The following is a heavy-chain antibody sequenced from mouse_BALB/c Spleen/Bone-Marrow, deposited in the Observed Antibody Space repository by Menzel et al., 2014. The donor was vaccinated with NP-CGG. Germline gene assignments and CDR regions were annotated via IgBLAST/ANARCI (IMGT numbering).Heavy chain of an antibody. V-gene: IGHV5-4*02. CDR3: ARGSSYFDY. D-gene: IGHD1-1*01. J-gene: IGHJ2*01. CDR1: GFTFSDYY. Sequence: DVHLVESGGGLVKPGVSLKLSCAASGFTFSDYYMYWVRQTPEKRLEWVATISDGGSYTYYPDSVKGRFTISRDNAKNNLYLQMSSLKSEDTAMYYCARGSSYFDYWGQGTTLTVSS. CDR2: ISDGGSYT.